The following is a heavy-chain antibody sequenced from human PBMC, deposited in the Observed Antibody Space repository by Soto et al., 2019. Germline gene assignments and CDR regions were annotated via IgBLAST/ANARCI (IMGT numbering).Heavy chain of an antibody. CDR3: ARDQGKWLVKGYGMDV. J-gene: IGHJ6*02. D-gene: IGHD6-19*01. Sequence: ASVKVSCKASGYTFTGYYMHWVRQAPGQGLEWMGWINPNSGGTNYAQKFQGWVTMTRDTSISTAYMELSRLRSDDTAVYYCARDQGKWLVKGYGMDVWGQGTTVTVSS. CDR1: GYTFTGYY. V-gene: IGHV1-2*04. CDR2: INPNSGGT.